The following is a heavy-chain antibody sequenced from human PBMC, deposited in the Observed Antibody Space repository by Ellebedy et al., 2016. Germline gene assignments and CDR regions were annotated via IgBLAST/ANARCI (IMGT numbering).Heavy chain of an antibody. CDR2: LSGSGPKT. D-gene: IGHD2-21*01. J-gene: IGHJ2*01. CDR3: AKHETDGDYYFDL. Sequence: GGSLRLSXAASGFTFKTYAMSRVRQAPGEGLEWVSTLSGSGPKTYYADSVQGRFTISRDNSKSTLYLQMNSLRAEDTAVYYCAKHETDGDYYFDLWGRGTLVTVFS. CDR1: GFTFKTYA. V-gene: IGHV3-23*01.